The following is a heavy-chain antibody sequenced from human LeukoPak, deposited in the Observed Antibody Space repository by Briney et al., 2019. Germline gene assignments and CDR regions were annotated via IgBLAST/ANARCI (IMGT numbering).Heavy chain of an antibody. J-gene: IGHJ4*02. V-gene: IGHV4-34*01. CDR3: ARGPARGSSSSLDY. CDR1: GGSFSGYY. CDR2: INHSGST. Sequence: SETLSLTCAVYGGSFSGYYWSWIRQPPGKGLEWIGEINHSGSTNYNPSLKSRVTISVDTSKNQFSLKLSSVTAADTAVYYCARGPARGSSSSLDYWGQGTLVTVSP. D-gene: IGHD6-6*01.